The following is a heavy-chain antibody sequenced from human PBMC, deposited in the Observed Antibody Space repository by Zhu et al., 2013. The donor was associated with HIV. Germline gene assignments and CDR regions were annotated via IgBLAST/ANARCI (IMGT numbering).Heavy chain of an antibody. D-gene: IGHD3-3*01. V-gene: IGHV1-69*01. CDR1: GGTFSSYT. J-gene: IGHJ3*02. CDR2: IIPIFGTA. Sequence: QVQLVQSGAEVKKPGSSVKVSCKASGGTFSSYTITWVRQAPGQGLEWMGGIIPIFGTANYAQMFQGRVTITADESTTTAYMELSSLRSEDTAVYYCARGAVLRFLEWSLAFDIWGQGTMVTVSS. CDR3: ARGAVLRFLEWSLAFDI.